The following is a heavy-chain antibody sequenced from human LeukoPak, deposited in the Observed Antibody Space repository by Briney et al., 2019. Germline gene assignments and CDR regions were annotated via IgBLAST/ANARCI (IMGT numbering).Heavy chain of an antibody. CDR2: ISSSSSYI. Sequence: GGSLRLSCAASGFTFSSYSMNLVRQAPGKGLEWVSSISSSSSYIYYADSVKGRFTISRDNAKNSLFLQMSSLRVDDTAIYYCARAGEMRYMDVWGKGTAVIVSS. V-gene: IGHV3-21*01. CDR1: GFTFSSYS. J-gene: IGHJ6*03. CDR3: ARAGEMRYMDV. D-gene: IGHD5-24*01.